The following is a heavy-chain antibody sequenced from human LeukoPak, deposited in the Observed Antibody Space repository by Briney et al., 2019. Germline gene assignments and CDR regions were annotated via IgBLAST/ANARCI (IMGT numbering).Heavy chain of an antibody. Sequence: KPSETLSLTCTVSGGSISSYYWSWIRQPAGKGLEWIGRIYTSGSTNYNPSLKSRVTISVGTSKNQFSLKLSSVTAADTAVYYCAGLKTYYYDSNWFDPWGQGTLVTVSS. CDR1: GGSISSYY. V-gene: IGHV4-4*07. CDR2: IYTSGST. D-gene: IGHD3-22*01. CDR3: AGLKTYYYDSNWFDP. J-gene: IGHJ5*02.